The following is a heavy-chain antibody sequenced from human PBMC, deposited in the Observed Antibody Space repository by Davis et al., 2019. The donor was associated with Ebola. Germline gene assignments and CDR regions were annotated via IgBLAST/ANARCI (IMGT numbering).Heavy chain of an antibody. Sequence: GESLKISCAASGFTFSSYWMSWVRQAPGKGLEWVANIKQDGSEKYYVDSVKGRFTISRDNAKNSLYLQMNSLRAEDTAVYYCARGDKLLSYGMDVWGKGTTVTVSS. CDR3: ARGDKLLSYGMDV. J-gene: IGHJ6*04. CDR1: GFTFSSYW. CDR2: IKQDGSEK. V-gene: IGHV3-7*01. D-gene: IGHD2-15*01.